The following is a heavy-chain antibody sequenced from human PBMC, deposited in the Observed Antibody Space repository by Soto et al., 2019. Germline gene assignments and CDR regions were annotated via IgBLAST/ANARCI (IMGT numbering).Heavy chain of an antibody. D-gene: IGHD4-17*01. J-gene: IGHJ4*02. Sequence: QVQLVESGGGVVQPGRSLRLSCAASGFTFSSYGMHWVRQAPGKGLEWVAVISYDGSNKYYADSVKGRFTISRDNSKNTLYLQMNSLRAEDTAVYYCAKDRTTVTTLPFDYWGQGTLVTVSS. CDR3: AKDRTTVTTLPFDY. CDR2: ISYDGSNK. CDR1: GFTFSSYG. V-gene: IGHV3-30*18.